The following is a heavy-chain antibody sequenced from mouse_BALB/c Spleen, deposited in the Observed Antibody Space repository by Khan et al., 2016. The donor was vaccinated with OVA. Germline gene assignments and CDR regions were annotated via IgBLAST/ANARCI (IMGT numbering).Heavy chain of an antibody. V-gene: IGHV1-7*01. Sequence: QVQLQQSGAELAKPGASVQMSCKASGYTFTTYWMHWVKQRPGQGLEWIGYINPTSGYTDYSENFKDKATLSADKSSSTAYMQLSRLTSEDSAVYYGTRDRIDYWGQGTTLTVSS. J-gene: IGHJ2*01. CDR3: TRDRIDY. CDR2: INPTSGYT. CDR1: GYTFTTYW.